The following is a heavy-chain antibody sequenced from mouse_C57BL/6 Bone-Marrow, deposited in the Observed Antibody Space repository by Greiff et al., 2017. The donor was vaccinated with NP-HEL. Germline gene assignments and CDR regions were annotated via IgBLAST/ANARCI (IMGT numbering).Heavy chain of an antibody. Sequence: EVQLVESGPGLVKPSQSLSLTCSVTGYSFTSGYFWNWLRHFPGNKLGWMGFISYDGSTNYNPFLKNRNSITRDTSKNQFCLKLNSVTTEDTATYYCARDTTGVARYFDVWGTGTTVTVSS. CDR2: ISYDGST. V-gene: IGHV3-6*01. CDR3: ARDTTGVARYFDV. D-gene: IGHD1-1*01. J-gene: IGHJ1*03. CDR1: GYSFTSGYF.